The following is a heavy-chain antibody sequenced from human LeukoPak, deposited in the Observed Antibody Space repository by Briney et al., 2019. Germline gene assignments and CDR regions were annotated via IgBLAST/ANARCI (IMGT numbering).Heavy chain of an antibody. D-gene: IGHD2-2*03. CDR2: INHSGST. J-gene: IGHJ4*02. Sequence: SETLSLTCAVYGGSFSGYYWSWIRQPPGKGLEWIGEINHSGSTNYNPSLKSRVTISVDTSKNQFSLKPSSVTAADTAVYYCARVDIVVVPAATKRGPFDYWGQGTLVTVSS. V-gene: IGHV4-34*01. CDR3: ARVDIVVVPAATKRGPFDY. CDR1: GGSFSGYY.